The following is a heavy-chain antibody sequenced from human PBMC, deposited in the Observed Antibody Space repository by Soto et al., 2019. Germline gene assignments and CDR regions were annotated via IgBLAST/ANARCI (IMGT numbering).Heavy chain of an antibody. D-gene: IGHD3-9*01. CDR1: GFTFSSYG. CDR2: ISYDGSNK. Sequence: GGSLRLSCAASGFTFSSYGMHWVRQAPGKGLEWVAVISYDGSNKYYADSVKGRFTISRDNSKNTLYLQMNSLRAEDTAVYYCAKDHVLLFSRLDILTGYFDYWGQGTLVTVSS. J-gene: IGHJ4*02. V-gene: IGHV3-30*18. CDR3: AKDHVLLFSRLDILTGYFDY.